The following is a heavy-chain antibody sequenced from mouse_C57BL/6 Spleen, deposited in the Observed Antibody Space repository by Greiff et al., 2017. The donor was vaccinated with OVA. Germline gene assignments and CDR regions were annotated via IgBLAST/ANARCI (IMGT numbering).Heavy chain of an antibody. CDR1: GFNIKDDY. Sequence: VQLKQSGAELVRPGASVKLSCTASGFNIKDDYMHWVKQRPEQGLEWIGWIDPENGDTEYASKFQGKATITADTSSNTAYLQLSSLTSEDTAVYYCTTEGYYDYPYYLDYWGQGTTLTVSS. J-gene: IGHJ2*01. V-gene: IGHV14-4*01. CDR2: IDPENGDT. CDR3: TTEGYYDYPYYLDY. D-gene: IGHD2-4*01.